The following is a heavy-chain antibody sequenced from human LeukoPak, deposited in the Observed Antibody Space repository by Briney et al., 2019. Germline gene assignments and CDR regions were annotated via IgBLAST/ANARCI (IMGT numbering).Heavy chain of an antibody. CDR2: ISAYNGNT. CDR3: ARGPYCSGGSCYSERCNWFAP. D-gene: IGHD2-15*01. V-gene: IGHV1-18*01. J-gene: IGHJ5*02. Sequence: ASVKVSCKASGYTFTSYGISWVRQAPGQGLEWMGWISAYNGNTNYAQELQGRVTMTTDTSTSTAYMELRSLRSDDTAVYYCARGPYCSGGSCYSERCNWFAPWGKGPLVTVSS. CDR1: GYTFTSYG.